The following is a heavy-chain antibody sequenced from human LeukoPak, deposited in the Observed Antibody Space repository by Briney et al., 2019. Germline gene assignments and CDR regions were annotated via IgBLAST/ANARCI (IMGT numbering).Heavy chain of an antibody. J-gene: IGHJ3*02. CDR1: GGSISSSNW. CDR3: ARVQRGGDYGDLDAFDI. CDR2: IYHSGST. D-gene: IGHD4-17*01. Sequence: PSETLSLTCAVSGGSISSSNWWSWVRQPPGKGLEWIGEIYHSGSTNYNPSLKSRVTISVDKSKNQFSLKLSSVTAADTAVYYCARVQRGGDYGDLDAFDIWGQGTMVTVSS. V-gene: IGHV4-4*02.